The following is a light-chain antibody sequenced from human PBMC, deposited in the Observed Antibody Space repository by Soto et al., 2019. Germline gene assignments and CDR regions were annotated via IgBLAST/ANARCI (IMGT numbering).Light chain of an antibody. CDR2: EVS. J-gene: IGLJ2*01. Sequence: QSALTQPPSGSGSPGQSVTISCTGTSSDVGYYNRVSWYQQPPGTAPKLMVFEVSNRPSGVPDRFSGSKSGNTASLTISGLQAEDEADYYCSSYTTSSTLVFGGGTKVTVL. CDR1: SSDVGYYNR. V-gene: IGLV2-18*02. CDR3: SSYTTSSTLV.